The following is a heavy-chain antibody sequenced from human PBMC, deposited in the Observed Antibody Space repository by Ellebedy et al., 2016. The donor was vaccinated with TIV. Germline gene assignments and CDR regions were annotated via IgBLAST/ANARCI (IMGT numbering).Heavy chain of an antibody. J-gene: IGHJ5*02. CDR3: ARDSWYKIDL. V-gene: IGHV3-7*01. Sequence: PGGSLRLSCVASGFSFTPYWMSWVRLTPGKGLEWVANIGQDGTGKNYVDSVVGRFTISRDNAKSSLYLQMNSLRDEDTAVYFCARDSWYKIDLWGQGTLVTVSA. CDR1: GFSFTPYW. CDR2: IGQDGTGK. D-gene: IGHD1-1*01.